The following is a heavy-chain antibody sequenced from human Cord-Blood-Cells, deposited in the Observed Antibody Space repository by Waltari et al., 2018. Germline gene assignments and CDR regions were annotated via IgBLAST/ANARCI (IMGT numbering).Heavy chain of an antibody. J-gene: IGHJ4*02. V-gene: IGHV1-3*01. Sequence: TFTSYAMHWVRQAPGQRLEWMGWINAGNGNTKYSQKFQGRVTITRDTSASTAYMELSSLRSEDTAVYYCARSNVATIPDYWGQGTLVTVSS. CDR3: ARSNVATIPDY. CDR2: INAGNGNT. D-gene: IGHD5-12*01. CDR1: TFTSYA.